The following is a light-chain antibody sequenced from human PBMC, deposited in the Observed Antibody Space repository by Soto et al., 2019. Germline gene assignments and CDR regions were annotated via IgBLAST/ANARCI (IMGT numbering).Light chain of an antibody. CDR2: AAS. CDR3: QQFNSYPVT. CDR1: QGISSA. V-gene: IGKV1-13*02. Sequence: ALQLTQSPSSLSASVGDRVTITCRARQGISSALAWYQQKPGKAPKLLIYAASSLESGVPSRFSGSESGTDFTLTISSLQPEDFATYYCQQFNSYPVTFGPGTKVEIK. J-gene: IGKJ3*01.